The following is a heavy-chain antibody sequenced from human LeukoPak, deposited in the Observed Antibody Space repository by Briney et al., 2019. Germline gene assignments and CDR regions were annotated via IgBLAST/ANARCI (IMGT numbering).Heavy chain of an antibody. V-gene: IGHV3-33*06. CDR3: AKDAPKWGDSYFDY. Sequence: GGSLRLSRAASGFTFSSYGMHWVRQAPGKGLEWVAVIWYDGSNKYYADSVKGRFTISRDNSKNTLYLQMNSLRAEDTAVYYCAKDAPKWGDSYFDYWGQGTLVTVSS. J-gene: IGHJ4*02. CDR1: GFTFSSYG. D-gene: IGHD2-21*02. CDR2: IWYDGSNK.